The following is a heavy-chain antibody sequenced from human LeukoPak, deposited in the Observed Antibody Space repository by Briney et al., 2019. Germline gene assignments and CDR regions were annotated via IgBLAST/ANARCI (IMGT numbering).Heavy chain of an antibody. J-gene: IGHJ4*02. CDR2: ISYDGSNK. V-gene: IGHV3-30*03. Sequence: GGSLRLSCAASGFTFSSYGMHWVRQAPGKGLEWVAVISYDGSNKYYADSVKGRFTISRDNSKNTLYLQMNSLRAEDTAVYYCEYRGVSSSSDVDYWGQGTLVTVSS. CDR1: GFTFSSYG. CDR3: EYRGVSSSSDVDY. D-gene: IGHD6-6*01.